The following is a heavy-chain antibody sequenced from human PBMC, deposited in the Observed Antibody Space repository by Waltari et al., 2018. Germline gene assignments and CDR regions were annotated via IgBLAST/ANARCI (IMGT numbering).Heavy chain of an antibody. V-gene: IGHV4-39*07. CDR3: ASPSMSGFTFDV. D-gene: IGHD3-10*01. J-gene: IGHJ3*01. CDR2: IYYNGRT. CDR1: GGSIRRNSHY. Sequence: KPSETLSLTCTVSGGSIRRNSHYWGWVRQSPGKGLEWIGSIYYNGRTYYNPSLESRVTISEDTSENQISLILSSVTAADTAVYYCASPSMSGFTFDVWGQGTMVIVSS.